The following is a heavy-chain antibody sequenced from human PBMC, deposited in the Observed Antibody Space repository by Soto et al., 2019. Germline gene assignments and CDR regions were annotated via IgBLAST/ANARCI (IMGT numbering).Heavy chain of an antibody. V-gene: IGHV1-18*01. CDR2: ISAYNGNT. Sequence: QVQLVQSGAEVKKPGASVKVSCKASGYTFTSYGISWVRQAPGQGLEWMGWISAYNGNTNYAQKLQGRVTMTTDTSRSTAERELRSLRSDDTAVYYCARGYGPITMMVVVPPWSWFDPGGQGTLVTASS. CDR3: ARGYGPITMMVVVPPWSWFDP. J-gene: IGHJ5*02. CDR1: GYTFTSYG. D-gene: IGHD3-22*01.